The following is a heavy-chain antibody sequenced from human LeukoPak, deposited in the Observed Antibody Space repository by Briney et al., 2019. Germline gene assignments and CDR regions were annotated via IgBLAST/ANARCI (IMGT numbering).Heavy chain of an antibody. CDR3: ARDVVSGSYEDAFDI. CDR2: IYTSGST. Sequence: SETLSLTCTVSGGSISSYYWSWIRQPAGKGLEWIGRIYTSGSTNYNPSLKSRVTISVDTSKNQFSLKLSSVTAADTAVYYCARDVVSGSYEDAFDIWGQGTMVTVSS. J-gene: IGHJ3*02. D-gene: IGHD1-26*01. V-gene: IGHV4-4*07. CDR1: GGSISSYY.